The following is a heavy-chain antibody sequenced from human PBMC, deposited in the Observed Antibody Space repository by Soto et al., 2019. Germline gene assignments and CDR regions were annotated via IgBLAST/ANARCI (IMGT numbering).Heavy chain of an antibody. CDR1: GGSFSGYY. CDR2: INHSGST. D-gene: IGHD3-9*01. J-gene: IGHJ5*02. CDR3: ARERDILTGYYFGKTPKNNWFDP. Sequence: SETLSLTCAVYGGSFSGYYWSWIRQPPGKGLEWIGEINHSGSTNYNPSLKSRVTISVDTSKNQFSLKLGSVTAADTAVYYCARERDILTGYYFGKTPKNNWFDPWGQGTLVTVSS. V-gene: IGHV4-34*01.